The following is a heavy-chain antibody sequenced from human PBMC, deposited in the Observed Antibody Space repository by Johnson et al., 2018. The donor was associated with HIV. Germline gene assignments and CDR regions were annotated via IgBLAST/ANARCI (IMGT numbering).Heavy chain of an antibody. D-gene: IGHD3-22*01. CDR2: ISFDGGTK. J-gene: IGHJ3*02. CDR1: GLNFSDYS. Sequence: VQLVESGGGVVQPGGSLRLSCAASGLNFSDYSMHWVRRAPGKGLEWVAIISFDGGTKYYADSVKGRFTISRDNSNNTLYLQMNSLRVEDTAVYLCARGRIRMKVVDLRGGGFDIWGQGTKVTVSS. CDR3: ARGRIRMKVVDLRGGGFDI. V-gene: IGHV3-30*04.